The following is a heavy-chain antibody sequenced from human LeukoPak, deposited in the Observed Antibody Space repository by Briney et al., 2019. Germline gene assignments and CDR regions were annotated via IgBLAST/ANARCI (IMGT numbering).Heavy chain of an antibody. V-gene: IGHV4-61*02. Sequence: SQTLSLTCTVSGGSISSGGYYWSWLRQPAGKGLEWIGRIYTSGSTNYNPSLKSRVTISVDTSKNQFSLKLSSVTAADTAVYYCVRDYDFWSGYSNWDQGTLVTVSS. D-gene: IGHD3-3*01. J-gene: IGHJ4*02. CDR3: VRDYDFWSGYSN. CDR2: IYTSGST. CDR1: GGSISSGGYY.